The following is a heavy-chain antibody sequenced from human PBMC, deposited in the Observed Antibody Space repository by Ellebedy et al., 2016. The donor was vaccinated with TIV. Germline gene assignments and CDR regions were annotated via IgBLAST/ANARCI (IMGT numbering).Heavy chain of an antibody. D-gene: IGHD3-10*01. CDR3: ARDEGGSGSLSY. J-gene: IGHJ4*02. V-gene: IGHV4-31*03. CDR2: IYYSGST. CDR1: GGSISSGAFY. Sequence: MPSETLSLTCTVSGGSISSGAFYWTWIRQQPGKGLEWIGNIYYSGSTYYRPSLKTRVTISLETSNNQFSLRLNSVTAADTAVYYCARDEGGSGSLSYWGQGSLVTVSS.